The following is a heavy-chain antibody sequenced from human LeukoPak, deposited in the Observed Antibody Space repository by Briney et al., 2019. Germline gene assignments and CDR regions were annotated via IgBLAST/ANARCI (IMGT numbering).Heavy chain of an antibody. CDR2: IYSSGST. J-gene: IGHJ3*02. D-gene: IGHD2-15*01. V-gene: IGHV4-39*07. CDR3: ARRYCSGGSCYHYAFDI. CDR1: GASISSGSNY. Sequence: SETLSLTCSVSGASISSGSNYWGWIRQPPGKTLEWIGSIYSSGSTYYNPSLKSRVIIIIDTPKNHFSLTLSSVTAADTAVYYCARRYCSGGSCYHYAFDIWDPGTMVTVSS.